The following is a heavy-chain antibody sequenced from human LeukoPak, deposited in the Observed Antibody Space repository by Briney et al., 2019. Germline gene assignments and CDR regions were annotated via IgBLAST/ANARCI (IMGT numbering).Heavy chain of an antibody. J-gene: IGHJ4*02. Sequence: GASVKVSCKASGYTFTGYYMHWVPQAPGQGLEWMGWINPNSGGTNYAQKFQGRVTMTRDTSISTAYMELSRLRSDDTAVYYCARVSLWFGESAAFDYWAQGTLVTVSS. CDR1: GYTFTGYY. D-gene: IGHD3-10*01. CDR3: ARVSLWFGESAAFDY. V-gene: IGHV1-2*02. CDR2: INPNSGGT.